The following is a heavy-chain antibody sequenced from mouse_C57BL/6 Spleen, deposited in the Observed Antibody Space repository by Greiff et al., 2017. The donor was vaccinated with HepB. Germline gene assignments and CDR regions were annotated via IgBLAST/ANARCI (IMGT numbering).Heavy chain of an antibody. J-gene: IGHJ2*01. V-gene: IGHV1-76*01. D-gene: IGHD1-1*01. CDR2: IYPGSGNT. CDR1: GYTFTDYY. Sequence: VQLQQSGAELVRPGASVKLSCKASGYTFTDYYINWVKQRPGQGLEWIARIYPGSGNTNYNEKFKGKATLTVEKTSSTAYMQLSSQTSEDAAVYYSARITTVAGPFDDWGKGTTLTVSS. CDR3: ARITTVAGPFDD.